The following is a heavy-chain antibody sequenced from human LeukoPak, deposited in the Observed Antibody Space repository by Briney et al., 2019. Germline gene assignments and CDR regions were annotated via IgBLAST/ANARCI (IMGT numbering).Heavy chain of an antibody. Sequence: PGGSLRLSCAASGFTFSSYAMSWVRQAPGKGLEWVSAISGSGGSTYYADSVKGRFTISRDNSKNTLYLQMNSLRAEDTDVYYCAKELRYFDWLLPGYFDYWGQGTLVTVSS. CDR3: AKELRYFDWLLPGYFDY. CDR2: ISGSGGST. J-gene: IGHJ4*02. D-gene: IGHD3-9*01. CDR1: GFTFSSYA. V-gene: IGHV3-23*01.